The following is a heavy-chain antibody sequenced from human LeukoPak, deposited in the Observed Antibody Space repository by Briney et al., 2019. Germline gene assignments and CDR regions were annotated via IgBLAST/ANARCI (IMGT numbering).Heavy chain of an antibody. J-gene: IGHJ4*02. Sequence: SETLSLTCTVSGGSISSYYWSWIRQPPGKGLEWIGYVSYSGSTNYNPSLKSRVTISVDTSKDQFSLKLSSVTAPDTAVYYCVRHGTQKYVADYWGQGTLVTVSS. CDR2: VSYSGST. D-gene: IGHD1-1*01. CDR1: GGSISSYY. CDR3: VRHGTQKYVADY. V-gene: IGHV4-59*08.